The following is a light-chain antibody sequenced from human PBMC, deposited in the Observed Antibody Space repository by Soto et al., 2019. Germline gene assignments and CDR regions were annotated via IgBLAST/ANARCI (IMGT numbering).Light chain of an antibody. Sequence: QSVLTQPPSASGTPGQRVTISCSGSTSNIGSHTVNWYQHVPGTAPKLLITTNNQRPSGVPDRFSGFKSGSSASLVISGLQSEDEADYYCETWDSITRVFGGGTKLTVL. CDR3: ETWDSITRV. V-gene: IGLV1-44*01. CDR1: TSNIGSHT. J-gene: IGLJ2*01. CDR2: TNN.